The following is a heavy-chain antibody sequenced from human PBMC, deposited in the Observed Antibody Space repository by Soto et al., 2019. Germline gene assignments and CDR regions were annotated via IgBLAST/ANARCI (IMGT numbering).Heavy chain of an antibody. CDR1: GYTLTELS. CDR3: ATAFERPEVLVPAANGPGDY. J-gene: IGHJ4*02. V-gene: IGHV1-24*01. D-gene: IGHD2-2*01. Sequence: ASVKVSCKVSGYTLTELSMHWVRQAPGKGLEWMGGFDPEDGETIYAQKFQGRVTMTKDTSTDTAYMELSSLRSEDTAVYYCATAFERPEVLVPAANGPGDYWGQGTLVTVSS. CDR2: FDPEDGET.